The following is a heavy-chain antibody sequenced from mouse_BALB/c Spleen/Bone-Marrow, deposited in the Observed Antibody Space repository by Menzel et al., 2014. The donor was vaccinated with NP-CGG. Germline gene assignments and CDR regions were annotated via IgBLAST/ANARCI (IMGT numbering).Heavy chain of an antibody. V-gene: IGHV1-67*01. CDR3: ARRGYGSSPFDY. J-gene: IGHJ2*01. Sequence: QVQLQQSGPELVRPGVSVKISCKGSGYTLTDYAMHWVKQSHAKGLEWIGVISTYSGNTNYNQKFKGKATMTVDKSSSTAYMELARLTSEDSAIYYCARRGYGSSPFDYWGQGTTLTVSS. D-gene: IGHD1-1*01. CDR1: GYTLTDYA. CDR2: ISTYSGNT.